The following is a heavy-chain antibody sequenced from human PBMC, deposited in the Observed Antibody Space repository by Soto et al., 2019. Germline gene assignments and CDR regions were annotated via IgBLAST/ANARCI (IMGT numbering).Heavy chain of an antibody. D-gene: IGHD6-13*01. CDR1: GGSISSSSYY. CDR2: IYYSGST. J-gene: IGHJ6*02. V-gene: IGHV4-39*01. Sequence: PSETLSLTCTVSGGSISSSSYYWGWIRQPPGKGLEWIGSIYYSGSTYYNPSLKSRVTISVDTSKNQFSLKLSSVTAADTAVYYCARVPSISSSWTYYYYYYGMDVWGQGTTVTVSS. CDR3: ARVPSISSSWTYYYYYYGMDV.